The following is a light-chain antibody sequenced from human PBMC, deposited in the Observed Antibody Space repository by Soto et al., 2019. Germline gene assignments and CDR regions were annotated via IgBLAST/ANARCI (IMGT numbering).Light chain of an antibody. V-gene: IGKV1-39*01. Sequence: NQMAQSPSSLSASVGDRVTITCRTSQNTNTYLTGYQETPGNAPTVMVYIVASWQRGVPSRVSGSGSGTDVTLTISSLQPEAFAPYYYQHSHSSPWT. J-gene: IGKJ1*01. CDR2: IVA. CDR3: QHSHSSPWT. CDR1: QNTNTY.